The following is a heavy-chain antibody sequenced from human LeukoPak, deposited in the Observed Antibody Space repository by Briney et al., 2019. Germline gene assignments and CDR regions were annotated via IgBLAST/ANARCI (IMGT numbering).Heavy chain of an antibody. V-gene: IGHV3-53*01. CDR3: ARSDYYGSSGYYYGS. J-gene: IGHJ4*02. CDR1: GFTVSSNY. CDR2: IYSGGST. D-gene: IGHD3-22*01. Sequence: GGSLRLSCAASGFTVSSNYMSWVRQAPGKGLEWVSVIYSGGSTYYADSVKGRFTISRHNSKNTLYLQMNSLRAEDTAVYYCARSDYYGSSGYYYGSWGQGTLVTVSS.